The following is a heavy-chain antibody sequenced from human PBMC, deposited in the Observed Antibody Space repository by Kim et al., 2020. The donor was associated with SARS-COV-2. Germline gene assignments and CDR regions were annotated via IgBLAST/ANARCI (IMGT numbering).Heavy chain of an antibody. CDR2: IDPRDSYT. Sequence: GESLKISCKGSGYSFTNYWINWVRQMPGKGLEWVGRIDPRDSYTNYSPSFQGHVVISVDKSINTAYLQWSSLGASDTAMYYCSRDLGPYCSGTTCYSGDSIWSQGTTVTVSS. V-gene: IGHV5-10-1*01. CDR3: SRDLGPYCSGTTCYSGDSI. D-gene: IGHD2-2*01. CDR1: GYSFTNYW. J-gene: IGHJ6*02.